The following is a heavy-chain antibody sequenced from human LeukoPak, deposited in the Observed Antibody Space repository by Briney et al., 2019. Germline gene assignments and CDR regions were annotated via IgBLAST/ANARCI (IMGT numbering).Heavy chain of an antibody. V-gene: IGHV3-74*01. CDR1: GFTFSSYW. J-gene: IGHJ4*02. CDR2: IQSDGSST. CDR3: ARDRGSSPFDY. Sequence: GGSLRLSCAASGFTFSSYWMHWVRQAPGKGLVWVSRIQSDGSSTTYADSVKGRFTISRDNAKNTVYLQMNSLRVEDTAVYYCARDRGSSPFDYWGQGTLVTVSS. D-gene: IGHD1-26*01.